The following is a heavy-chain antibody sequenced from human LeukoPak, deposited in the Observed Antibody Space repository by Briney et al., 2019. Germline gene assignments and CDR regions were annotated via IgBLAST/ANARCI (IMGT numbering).Heavy chain of an antibody. CDR1: GGSISSSSYY. Sequence: SETLSLTCTVSGGSISSSSYYWGWIRQPPGKGLEWIGSIYYSGSTYYNPSLKSRVTISVDTSKNQFSLKLSSVTAADTAVYYCARASYGSGSYTFDPWGQGTLVTVSS. CDR3: ARASYGSGSYTFDP. V-gene: IGHV4-39*07. CDR2: IYYSGST. J-gene: IGHJ5*02. D-gene: IGHD3-10*01.